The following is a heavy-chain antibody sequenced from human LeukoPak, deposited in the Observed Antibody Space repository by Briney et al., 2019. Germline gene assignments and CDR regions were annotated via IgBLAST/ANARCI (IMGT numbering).Heavy chain of an antibody. Sequence: PGRSLRLSCAASGFTFSRYGLHWVRQAPGKGLEWVAVIANDGKDKKYADSVKGRFTISRDNSKSTLYLQMNSLRAEDTAVYYCAKDQQVVAAAYYFDSWGQGTLVTVSS. D-gene: IGHD2-2*01. V-gene: IGHV3-30*18. CDR1: GFTFSRYG. CDR3: AKDQQVVAAAYYFDS. CDR2: IANDGKDK. J-gene: IGHJ4*02.